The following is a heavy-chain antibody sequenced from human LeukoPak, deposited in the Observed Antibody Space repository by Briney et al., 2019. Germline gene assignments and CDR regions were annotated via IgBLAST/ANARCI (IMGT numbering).Heavy chain of an antibody. J-gene: IGHJ3*02. CDR3: ARGGGPDAFDI. V-gene: IGHV4-34*01. Sequence: SETLSLTCAVYGGSFSDYYWSWIRQPPGKGLEWIGEITHSGNTNYNPSLKSRVTISVDTSKNQFSLKLSSVTAADTAVYYCARGGGPDAFDIWGQGTMVTVSS. D-gene: IGHD3-16*01. CDR2: ITHSGNT. CDR1: GGSFSDYY.